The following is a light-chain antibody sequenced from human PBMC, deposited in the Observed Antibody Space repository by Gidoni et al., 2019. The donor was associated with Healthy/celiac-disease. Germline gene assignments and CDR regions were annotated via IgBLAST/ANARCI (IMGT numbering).Light chain of an antibody. CDR3: QQYGSSPRT. CDR1: QSVSSSY. V-gene: IGKV3-20*01. J-gene: IGKJ5*01. Sequence: PGERATLSCRASQSVSSSYLAWYQQKPGQAPRLLIYGASSRATGIPDRFSGSGSGTDFTLTISRLEPEDFAVYYCQQYGSSPRTFGQGTRLEIK. CDR2: GAS.